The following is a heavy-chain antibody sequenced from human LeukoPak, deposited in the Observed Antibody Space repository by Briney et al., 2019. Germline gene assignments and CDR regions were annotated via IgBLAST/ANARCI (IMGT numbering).Heavy chain of an antibody. CDR2: INHSGST. CDR3: ARGQGIAAAGTRQDY. V-gene: IGHV4-34*01. D-gene: IGHD6-13*01. CDR1: GGSFSGYY. J-gene: IGHJ4*02. Sequence: SETLSLTCAVSGGSFSGYYWSWIRQPPGKGLEWIGEINHSGSTNYNPSLKSRVTISVDTSKNQFSLKLSSVTAADTAVYYCARGQGIAAAGTRQDYWGQGTLVTVSS.